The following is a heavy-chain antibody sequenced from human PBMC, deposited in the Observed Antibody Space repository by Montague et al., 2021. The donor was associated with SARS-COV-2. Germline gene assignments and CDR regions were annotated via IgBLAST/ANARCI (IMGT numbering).Heavy chain of an antibody. CDR3: ARDFVVRGVSYGMDV. D-gene: IGHD3-10*02. J-gene: IGHJ6*04. V-gene: IGHV4-61*02. Sequence: TLSPTRTVSGGSISSGSYYWSWIRQPAGKGLEWIGRMYTSGSTNYNPCLKSRVTITVDTSKNQFSRKLSSVTTADTAVYYCARDFVVRGVSYGMDVWGKGTAITVTT. CDR1: GGSISSGSYY. CDR2: MYTSGST.